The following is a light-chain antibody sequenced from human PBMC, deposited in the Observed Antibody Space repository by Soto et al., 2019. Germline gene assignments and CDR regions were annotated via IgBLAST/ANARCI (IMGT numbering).Light chain of an antibody. CDR3: LQADTFPIT. J-gene: IGKJ5*01. V-gene: IGKV1-12*01. Sequence: DIQMTQSPSSVSASVGDRVTITCRASQDISGWLAWYQQKPGKARKLLIDAASSLQSGVPSRFSGRGSGTYFTLTITSLQSEDFATYYCLQADTFPITFGQGTRLEIK. CDR1: QDISGW. CDR2: AAS.